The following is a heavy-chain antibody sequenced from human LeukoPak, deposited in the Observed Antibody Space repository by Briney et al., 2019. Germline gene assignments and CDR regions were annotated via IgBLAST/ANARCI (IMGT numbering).Heavy chain of an antibody. CDR2: IKSDGSDK. V-gene: IGHV3-7*01. CDR1: GFTFSSYW. J-gene: IGHJ4*02. CDR3: ARASAVAGTRDY. D-gene: IGHD6-19*01. Sequence: PGGPLRLSCAASGFTFSSYWMSWVRQAPGKGLEWVANIKSDGSDKYYVDPVKGRFTISRDNAKNSLYLQMNSLRAEDTAIYYCARASAVAGTRDYWGQGTLVTVSS.